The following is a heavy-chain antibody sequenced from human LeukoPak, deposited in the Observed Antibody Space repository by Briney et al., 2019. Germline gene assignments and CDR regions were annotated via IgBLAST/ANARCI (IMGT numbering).Heavy chain of an antibody. CDR2: ISAYNGNT. J-gene: IGHJ4*02. Sequence: GASVTVSCKASGYTFTSYGISWVRQAPGQGLEWMGWISAYNGNTNYAQKLQGRVTMTTDTSTGTVYMELRSLRSDDTAVYYCARTGRWFGELLHLDYWGQGTLVTVSS. CDR3: ARTGRWFGELLHLDY. D-gene: IGHD3-10*01. CDR1: GYTFTSYG. V-gene: IGHV1-18*01.